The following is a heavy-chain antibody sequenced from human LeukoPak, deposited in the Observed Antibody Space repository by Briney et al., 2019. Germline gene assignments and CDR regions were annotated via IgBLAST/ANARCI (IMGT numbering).Heavy chain of an antibody. J-gene: IGHJ4*02. CDR2: IYTSGST. CDR3: ARDLDTAMAPGYFDY. V-gene: IGHV4-61*02. CDR1: GGSISSGSYY. Sequence: SETLSLTCTVSGGSISSGSYYWSWIRQPAGKGLEWIGRIYTSGSTNYNPSLKSRVTISVDTSKNQFSLKLSSVTAADTAVYYCARDLDTAMAPGYFDYWGQGTLVTVSS. D-gene: IGHD5-18*01.